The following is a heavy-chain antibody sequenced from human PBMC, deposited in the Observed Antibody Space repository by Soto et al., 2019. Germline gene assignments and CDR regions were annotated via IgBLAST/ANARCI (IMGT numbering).Heavy chain of an antibody. J-gene: IGHJ4*02. D-gene: IGHD2-8*02. CDR2: VYYTGSR. CDR1: GGSISGSY. V-gene: IGHV4-59*01. Sequence: SETLSLTCSVSGGSISGSYWSWIRQSTRKRLEWLGYVYYTGSRNYSPTLRCRVSIAVDTSKSEFSLRLSYETAADTAVYFCARSVASPGAHIYCCGQRTQVAVSS. CDR3: ARSVASPGAHIYC.